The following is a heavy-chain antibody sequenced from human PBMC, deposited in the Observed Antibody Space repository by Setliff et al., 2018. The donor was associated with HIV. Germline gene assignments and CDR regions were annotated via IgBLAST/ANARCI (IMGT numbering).Heavy chain of an antibody. V-gene: IGHV1-3*01. Sequence: ASVKVSCKTSGYTFAKYSLHWVRQAPGQSLEWRGWINVGKGDTKYSQEFQGRISITTDTSASTGYMELSSLRSDDTAVYFCARGALLAVFDFDHWGHGTLVTVSS. CDR3: ARGALLAVFDFDH. CDR1: GYTFAKYS. CDR2: INVGKGDT. D-gene: IGHD3-10*01. J-gene: IGHJ4*01.